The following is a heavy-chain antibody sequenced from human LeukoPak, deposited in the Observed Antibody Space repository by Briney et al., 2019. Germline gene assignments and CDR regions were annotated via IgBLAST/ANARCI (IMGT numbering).Heavy chain of an antibody. D-gene: IGHD3-22*01. Sequence: GGSLRLSCSASGFTFRNYAMHWARQAPGKGLEWVAVISYDGSNKYYAESVKGRFTISRDNSKNTLYLQMNSLRAEDTAVYYCAKSYYYDKLAYYWGQGSLVTVSS. CDR2: ISYDGSNK. CDR1: GFTFRNYA. V-gene: IGHV3-30*18. CDR3: AKSYYYDKLAYY. J-gene: IGHJ4*02.